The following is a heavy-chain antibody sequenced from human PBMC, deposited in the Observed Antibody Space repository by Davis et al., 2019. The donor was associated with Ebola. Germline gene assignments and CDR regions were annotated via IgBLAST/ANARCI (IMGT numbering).Heavy chain of an antibody. J-gene: IGHJ5*01. CDR3: ARVNAVTGYSRFDS. Sequence: GGSLRLSCAASGFTFDDYAMTWVRHAPGKGLEWVSGINWNGGSTGYADSVKGRFTISRDNAKNSLYLRLSSLRAEDTALYYCARVNAVTGYSRFDSWGQGTLVTVSS. V-gene: IGHV3-20*04. CDR2: INWNGGST. CDR1: GFTFDDYA. D-gene: IGHD3-9*01.